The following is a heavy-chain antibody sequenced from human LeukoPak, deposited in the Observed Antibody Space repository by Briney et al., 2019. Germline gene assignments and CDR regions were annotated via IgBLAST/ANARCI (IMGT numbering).Heavy chain of an antibody. V-gene: IGHV4-30-4*01. CDR3: ARGGYSSGWYPLDPFDY. J-gene: IGHJ4*02. Sequence: LSLTCTVSGGSISSGDYYWSWIRQPPGKGLEWIGYIYYSGSTYYNPSLKSRVTISVDTSKNQFSLKLSSVIAADTAVYYCARGGYSSGWYPLDPFDYWGQGTLVTVSS. D-gene: IGHD6-19*01. CDR2: IYYSGST. CDR1: GGSISSGDYY.